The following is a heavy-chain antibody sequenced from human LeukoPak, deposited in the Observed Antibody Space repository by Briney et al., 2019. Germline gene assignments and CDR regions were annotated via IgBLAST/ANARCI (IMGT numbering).Heavy chain of an antibody. CDR2: INPSGGST. D-gene: IGHD3-22*01. CDR3: ARVYYDSSGYHRGDY. V-gene: IGHV1-46*01. J-gene: IGHJ4*02. Sequence: ASVKVSCKASGYTFTSYYMHWVRQAPGQGLEWMGIINPSGGSTSYAQKLQGRVTMTTDTSTSTAYMELRSLRSDDTAVYYCARVYYDSSGYHRGDYWGQGTLVTVSS. CDR1: GYTFTSYY.